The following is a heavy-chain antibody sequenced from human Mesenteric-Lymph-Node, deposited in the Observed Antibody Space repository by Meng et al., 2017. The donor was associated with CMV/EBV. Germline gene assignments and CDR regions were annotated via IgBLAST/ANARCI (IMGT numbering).Heavy chain of an antibody. CDR3: TKDRGGSDDAYDV. J-gene: IGHJ3*01. Sequence: GESLKISCVASGFTFSNYGMHWVRRAPGKGLEWVSFISTSGDITYYADAVKGRFTISRDNSRNTFYLQMNSLRVEDTAVYYCTKDRGGSDDAYDVWGQGATVTVSS. CDR1: GFTFSNYG. CDR2: ISTSGDIT. V-gene: IGHV3-23*01. D-gene: IGHD3-16*01.